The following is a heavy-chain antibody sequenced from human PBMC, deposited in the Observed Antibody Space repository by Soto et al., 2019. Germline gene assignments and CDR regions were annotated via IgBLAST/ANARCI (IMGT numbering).Heavy chain of an antibody. D-gene: IGHD2-2*01. J-gene: IGHJ6*02. CDR1: GGTFSSYA. CDR2: IIPIFGTA. Sequence: QVQLVQSGAEVKKPGSSVKVSCKASGGTFSSYAISWVRQAPGQGLEWMGGIIPIFGTANYEQKFQGRVTITADESTGTAYMELGSLRSEDTAVYYCARIRLKSVPAARIYYYYGMDVWGQGTTVTVSS. V-gene: IGHV1-69*01. CDR3: ARIRLKSVPAARIYYYYGMDV.